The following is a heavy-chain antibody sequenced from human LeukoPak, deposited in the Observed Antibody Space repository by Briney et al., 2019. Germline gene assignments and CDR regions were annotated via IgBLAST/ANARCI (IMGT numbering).Heavy chain of an antibody. D-gene: IGHD2-15*01. V-gene: IGHV4-30-4*01. J-gene: IGHJ5*02. Sequence: SQTLSLTCTVSGGSISSGDYYWSWIRQPPGKGLERIGYIYYSGSTYYNPSLKSRVTISVDTSKNQFSLKLSSVTAADTAVYYCARAVGSLNWFDPWGQGTLVTVSS. CDR3: ARAVGSLNWFDP. CDR2: IYYSGST. CDR1: GGSISSGDYY.